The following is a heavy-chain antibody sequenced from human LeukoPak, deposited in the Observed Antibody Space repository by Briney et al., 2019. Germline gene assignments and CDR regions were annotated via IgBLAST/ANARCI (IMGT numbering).Heavy chain of an antibody. D-gene: IGHD2-2*01. CDR3: ARPDCSSTNCYEFDY. CDR2: IWYDGSNK. J-gene: IGHJ4*02. Sequence: PGRSLRLSCAASGFTFSSYGIHWVRQAPGKGLEWVAVIWYDGSNKYYADSVKGRFTISRDNAKNSLYLQMNSLRAEDTAVYYCARPDCSSTNCYEFDYWGQGTLVTVSS. CDR1: GFTFSSYG. V-gene: IGHV3-33*01.